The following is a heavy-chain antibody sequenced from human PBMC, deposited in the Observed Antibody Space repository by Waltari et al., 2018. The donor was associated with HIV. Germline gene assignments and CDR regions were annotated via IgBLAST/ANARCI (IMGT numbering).Heavy chain of an antibody. Sequence: QVLLEQSGAEGKKPGASVKVSCKASGYTFPSYGISWGRQAPGQGREWMGWISAYNGNTNYAQKLQGRVAMTTDASTSTAYMELRSLRSDDTAVYYCARDGGARYSSGYYPGDYWGQGTLVTVSS. V-gene: IGHV1-18*01. CDR2: ISAYNGNT. J-gene: IGHJ4*02. CDR3: ARDGGARYSSGYYPGDY. CDR1: GYTFPSYG. D-gene: IGHD3-22*01.